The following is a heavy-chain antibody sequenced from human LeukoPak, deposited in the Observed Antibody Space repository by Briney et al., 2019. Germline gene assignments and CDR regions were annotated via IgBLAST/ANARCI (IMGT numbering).Heavy chain of an antibody. V-gene: IGHV3-7*01. D-gene: IGHD3-9*01. Sequence: GGSLRLSCAASGFTFSSYAMHWVRQAPGKGLEWVANVNQDESQKYYVDSVKGRFTISKDNAKNSLNLQMNSLRAEDTGVYYCARANYDIRGQGTLVTVSS. CDR2: VNQDESQK. J-gene: IGHJ4*02. CDR1: GFTFSSYA. CDR3: ARANYDI.